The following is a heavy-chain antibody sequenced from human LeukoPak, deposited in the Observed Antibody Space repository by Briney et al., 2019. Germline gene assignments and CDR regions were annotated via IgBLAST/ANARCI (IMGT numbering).Heavy chain of an antibody. CDR1: GYSLTSYY. V-gene: IGHV1-46*01. CDR3: ARDNSVGETAWWFDP. Sequence: ASVTVSCKASGYSLTSYYMHWVRQAPGQGLEWMGFINPSGSSAAYAQKFQGRLTMTRDMFTSTDYMELTSLTSDDTAVYYCARDNSVGETAWWFDPWGQGTLVTVSS. D-gene: IGHD1-26*01. CDR2: INPSGSSA. J-gene: IGHJ5*02.